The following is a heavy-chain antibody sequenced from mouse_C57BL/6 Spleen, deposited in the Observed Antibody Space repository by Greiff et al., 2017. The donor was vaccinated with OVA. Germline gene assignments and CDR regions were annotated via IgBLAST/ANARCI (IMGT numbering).Heavy chain of an antibody. J-gene: IGHJ3*01. Sequence: QVQLQQPGAELVRPGSSVKLSCTASGYTFTSYWLAWVKQRPGQGLEWIGNIYPSASETHYNQKFKDKATLTVDKSSSTAYMQLSSLTSEDSAVYYCAREGLNWDVGAYWGQGTLVTVSA. V-gene: IGHV1-61*01. CDR2: IYPSASET. CDR1: GYTFTSYW. D-gene: IGHD4-1*01. CDR3: AREGLNWDVGAY.